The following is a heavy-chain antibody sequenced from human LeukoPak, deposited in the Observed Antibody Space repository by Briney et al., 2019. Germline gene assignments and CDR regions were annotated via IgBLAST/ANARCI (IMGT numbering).Heavy chain of an antibody. CDR3: TTVVGAPRYYYYYYGMDV. V-gene: IGHV3-15*01. Sequence: GGSLRLSCAASGFTFSNACMSWVRQAPGKGLEWVGRIKSKTDGGTTDYAAPVKGRFTISRDDSKNTLYLQMNRLKTEDTAVYYCTTVVGAPRYYYYYYGMDVWGQGTTVTVSS. D-gene: IGHD1-26*01. CDR2: IKSKTDGGTT. J-gene: IGHJ6*02. CDR1: GFTFSNAC.